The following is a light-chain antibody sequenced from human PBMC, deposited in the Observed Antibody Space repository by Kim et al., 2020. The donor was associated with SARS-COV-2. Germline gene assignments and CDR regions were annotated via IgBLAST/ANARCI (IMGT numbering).Light chain of an antibody. V-gene: IGLV3-1*01. J-gene: IGLJ2*01. Sequence: SVSPGQAATITCSGERLGDKYACWYQQKAGQSPVLVICQNTKRRSGIPARFSGSNSGNTATLTISGTQVMDEADYYCQAWDSRNAVFGGGTQLTVL. CDR2: QNT. CDR3: QAWDSRNAV. CDR1: RLGDKY.